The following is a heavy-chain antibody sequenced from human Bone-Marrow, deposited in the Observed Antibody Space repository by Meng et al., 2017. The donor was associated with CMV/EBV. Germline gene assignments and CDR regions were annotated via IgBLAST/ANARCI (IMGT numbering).Heavy chain of an antibody. CDR3: AKEGPIVVVPAAIPHDYYGMDV. V-gene: IGHV3-30*04. Sequence: GESLKISCAASGFTFSSYAMHWVRQAPGKGLEWVAVISYDGSNKYYADSVKGRFTISRDNSKNTLYLQMNSLRAEDTAVYYCAKEGPIVVVPAAIPHDYYGMDVWGQGTTVTVPS. D-gene: IGHD2-2*01. CDR2: ISYDGSNK. CDR1: GFTFSSYA. J-gene: IGHJ6*02.